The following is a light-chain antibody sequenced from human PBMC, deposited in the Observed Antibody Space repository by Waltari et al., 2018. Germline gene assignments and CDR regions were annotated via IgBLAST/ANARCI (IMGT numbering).Light chain of an antibody. CDR3: QQYNDYSTWT. CDR1: QIISNW. V-gene: IGKV1-5*03. CDR2: GAS. Sequence: RASQIISNWLDWYHQKPGKAPKVLIYGASSLESGVPSRFSGSGSWTEFTLTISSLQPDDFATYYCQQYNDYSTWTFGQGTKVEIK. J-gene: IGKJ1*01.